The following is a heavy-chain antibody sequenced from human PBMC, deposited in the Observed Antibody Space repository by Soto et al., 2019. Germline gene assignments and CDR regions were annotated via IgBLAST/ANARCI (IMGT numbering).Heavy chain of an antibody. CDR1: GGTFSSYA. D-gene: IGHD5-12*01. J-gene: IGHJ6*01. V-gene: IGHV1-69*13. CDR3: ARLVDNREGLYYYGMDV. CDR2: IIPIFGTA. Sequence: GASVKVSCKASGGTFSSYAISWVRQSPGQGLEWMGGIIPIFGTANYAQKFQGRVTITADESTSTAYMELSSLRSEDTAVYYCARLVDNREGLYYYGMDVWGQGTTVTVSS.